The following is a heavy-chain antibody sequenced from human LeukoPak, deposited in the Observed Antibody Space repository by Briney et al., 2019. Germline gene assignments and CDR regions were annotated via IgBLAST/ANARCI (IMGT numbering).Heavy chain of an antibody. D-gene: IGHD3-22*01. CDR3: ASSYYYDGTRYFDY. V-gene: IGHV4-59*08. CDR1: GGSITSYY. Sequence: SETPSLTCTVSGGSITSYYWTWIRQPPGKGLEWIGYIYYTGSTKSNPSLKSRVTISLDMSKNQFSLKLSSVTAADTAIYYCASSYYYDGTRYFDYWGLGTLVTVSS. J-gene: IGHJ4*02. CDR2: IYYTGST.